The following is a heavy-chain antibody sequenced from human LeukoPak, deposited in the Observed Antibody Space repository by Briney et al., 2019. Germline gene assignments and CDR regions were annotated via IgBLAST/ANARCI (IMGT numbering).Heavy chain of an antibody. CDR2: INSDGSST. CDR1: GFTFSNSW. V-gene: IGHV3-74*01. D-gene: IGHD5-12*01. CDR3: ASLRGYSGYDYYGMDV. Sequence: PGGSLRLSCAASGFTFSNSWMHWVRQAPGKGLVWVSRINSDGSSTSYADSVKGRFTISRDNAKNTLYLQMNSLRAEDTAVYYCASLRGYSGYDYYGMDVWGQGTTVTVSS. J-gene: IGHJ6*02.